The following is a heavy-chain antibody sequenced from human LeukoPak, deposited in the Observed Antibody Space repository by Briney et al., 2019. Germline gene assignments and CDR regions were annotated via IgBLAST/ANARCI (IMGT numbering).Heavy chain of an antibody. CDR2: IKQDGSEK. Sequence: GGSLRLSCAASGFTFSSYRMSWVRQAPGKGLEWVANIKQDGSEKYYVDSVKGRFTISRDNAKNSLYLQMNSLRAEDTAVYYCARVGEGHGGWYGAYYYYMDVWGKGTTVTVSS. J-gene: IGHJ6*03. CDR1: GFTFSSYR. V-gene: IGHV3-7*01. D-gene: IGHD6-19*01. CDR3: ARVGEGHGGWYGAYYYYMDV.